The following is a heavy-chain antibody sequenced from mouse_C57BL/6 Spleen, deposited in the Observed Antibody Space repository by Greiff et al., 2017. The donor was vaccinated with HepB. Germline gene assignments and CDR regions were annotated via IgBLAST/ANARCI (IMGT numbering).Heavy chain of an antibody. CDR2: INPYNGDT. CDR1: GYSFTGYF. Sequence: EVQLQQSGPELVKPGDSVKISCKASGYSFTGYFMNWVMQSHGKSLEWIGRINPYNGDTFYNQKFKGKATLTVDKSSSTAHMELRSLTSEDSAVYYCASLYYDAWGAMDYWGQGTSVTVSS. CDR3: ASLYYDAWGAMDY. J-gene: IGHJ4*01. V-gene: IGHV1-20*01. D-gene: IGHD2-4*01.